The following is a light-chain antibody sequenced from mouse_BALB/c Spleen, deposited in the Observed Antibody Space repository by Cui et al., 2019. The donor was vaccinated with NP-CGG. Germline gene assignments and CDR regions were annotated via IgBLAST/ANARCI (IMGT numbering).Light chain of an antibody. J-gene: IGLJ1*01. V-gene: IGLV1*01. Sequence: AVLTQESACTTSSGATFTLTCLSRTGAVTTSNYANWVQEKPDHLFTGLIGGTNNRTPGVPARFSGSLIGDKATLAITGAQTEDEAIYFCALWYSNHWVFGGGTKLTVL. CDR2: GTN. CDR3: ALWYSNHWV. CDR1: TGAVTTSNY.